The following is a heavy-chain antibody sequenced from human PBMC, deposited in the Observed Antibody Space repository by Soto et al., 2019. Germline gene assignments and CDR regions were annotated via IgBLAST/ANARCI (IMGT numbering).Heavy chain of an antibody. CDR2: ISAYNGNT. CDR3: AREGKYDYIWGSYRPYYFDY. Sequence: GASVKVSCKASGFTFTSSAMQWVRQARGQRLEWIGWISAYNGNTNFAQKFQGRVTMTTDTSTSTAYMELRSLRSDDTAVYYCAREGKYDYIWGSYRPYYFDYWGQGTLVTVSS. J-gene: IGHJ4*02. D-gene: IGHD3-16*02. CDR1: GFTFTSSA. V-gene: IGHV1-18*01.